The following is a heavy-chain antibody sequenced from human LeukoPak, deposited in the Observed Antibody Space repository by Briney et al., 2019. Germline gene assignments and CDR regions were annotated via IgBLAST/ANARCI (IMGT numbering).Heavy chain of an antibody. CDR1: GFTFSSYW. Sequence: GSLRLSCAASGFTFSSYWMHWVRQAPGKGLVWVSRINSDGSSTSYADSVKGRFTISRDNAKNTLYLQMNSLRAEDTAVYYCVWSSGYQNYFDYWGQGTLVTVSS. CDR2: INSDGSST. J-gene: IGHJ4*02. CDR3: VWSSGYQNYFDY. V-gene: IGHV3-74*01. D-gene: IGHD3-22*01.